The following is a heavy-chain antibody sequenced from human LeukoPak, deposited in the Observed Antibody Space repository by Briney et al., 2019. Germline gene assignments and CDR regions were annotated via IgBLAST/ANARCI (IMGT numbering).Heavy chain of an antibody. Sequence: GGSLRLSCAASGFTFSSYGMHWVRQAPGKGLEWVAFIRYDGSNKYYADSVKGRFTISRDNSKNTLYLQMNSLRAEDTAVYYCAEDLRLLRLFDRSYKDKNWFDPWGQGTLVTVSS. CDR3: AEDLRLLRLFDRSYKDKNWFDP. CDR1: GFTFSSYG. D-gene: IGHD4-23*01. V-gene: IGHV3-30*02. J-gene: IGHJ5*02. CDR2: IRYDGSNK.